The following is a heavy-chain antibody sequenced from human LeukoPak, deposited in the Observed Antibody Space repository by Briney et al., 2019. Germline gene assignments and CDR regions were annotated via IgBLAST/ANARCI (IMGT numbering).Heavy chain of an antibody. Sequence: GGSLRLSCAASGFTFSSYAMSWVRQAPGKGLEWVSAISGSGGSTYYADSVKGRFTISRDNSKNTLYLQMNSLRAEDTAVYHCAKDLTVTTLFWFDPWGQGTLVTVSS. J-gene: IGHJ5*02. V-gene: IGHV3-23*01. CDR2: ISGSGGST. CDR1: GFTFSSYA. D-gene: IGHD4-17*01. CDR3: AKDLTVTTLFWFDP.